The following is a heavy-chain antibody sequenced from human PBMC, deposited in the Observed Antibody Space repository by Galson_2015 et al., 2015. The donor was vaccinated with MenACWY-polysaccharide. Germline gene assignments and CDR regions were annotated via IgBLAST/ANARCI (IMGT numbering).Heavy chain of an antibody. CDR1: EFTFNSYA. J-gene: IGHJ4*02. D-gene: IGHD3-10*01. Sequence: SLRLSCAASEFTFNSYAMSWVRQAPGKGLEWVSAISGRGGSTWYADSVKGRFTISRDNSKNTLYLQMNSLRAEDTAVYYWAKDYGSGSGSLYHFDYWGQGTLVTVSS. CDR2: ISGRGGST. CDR3: AKDYGSGSGSLYHFDY. V-gene: IGHV3-23*01.